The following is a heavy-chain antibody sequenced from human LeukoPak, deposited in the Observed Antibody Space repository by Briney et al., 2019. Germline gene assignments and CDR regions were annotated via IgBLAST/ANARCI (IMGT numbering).Heavy chain of an antibody. CDR2: IKSKTDGGKT. J-gene: IGHJ6*03. V-gene: IGHV3-15*01. CDR3: TTRNTYCSGGSCYSEGYYYYYMDV. Sequence: GGSLRLSCAASGFTFSNAWMSWVRQAPGKGLEWVGRIKSKTDGGKTDYAAPVKGRFTISRDDSKNTLYLQMNSLKTEDTAVYYCTTRNTYCSGGSCYSEGYYYYYMDVWGKGTTVTVSS. D-gene: IGHD2-15*01. CDR1: GFTFSNAW.